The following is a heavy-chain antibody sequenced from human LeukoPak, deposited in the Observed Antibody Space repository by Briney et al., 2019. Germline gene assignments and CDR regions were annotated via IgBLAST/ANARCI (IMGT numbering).Heavy chain of an antibody. CDR3: ARDISTVVVNSNWFDP. CDR1: GYTFTSYG. J-gene: IGHJ5*02. D-gene: IGHD3-22*01. Sequence: ASVSVSCKASGYTFTSYGISWVRQAPGQGLEWMGWISAYNGNTNYAQKLQGRVTMTTDTSMSTAYMELRSLRSDDTAVYYCARDISTVVVNSNWFDPWGQGTLVTVSS. CDR2: ISAYNGNT. V-gene: IGHV1-18*01.